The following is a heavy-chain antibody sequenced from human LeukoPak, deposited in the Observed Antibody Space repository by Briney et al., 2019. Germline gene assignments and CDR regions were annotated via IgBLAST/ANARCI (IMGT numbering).Heavy chain of an antibody. V-gene: IGHV4-59*01. Sequence: SETLSLTCTVSGGSIRSDYWSWIRQPPGKGLEWIGYIYYSGSTNYNPSLKSRVTISVDTSKNQFSLKLSSVTAADTAVYYCARSAVDDAFDIWGQGTMVTVSS. CDR2: IYYSGST. J-gene: IGHJ3*02. CDR3: ARSAVDDAFDI. CDR1: GGSIRSDY.